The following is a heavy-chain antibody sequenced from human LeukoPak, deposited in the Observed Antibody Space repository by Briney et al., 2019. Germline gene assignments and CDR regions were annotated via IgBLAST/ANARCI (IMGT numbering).Heavy chain of an antibody. V-gene: IGHV1-2*02. D-gene: IGHD3-16*01. J-gene: IGHJ5*02. CDR1: GYTFTGYY. CDR3: ARESGWGGNWFDP. Sequence: ASVKVSCKASGYTFTGYYMHWVRQAPGQGLEWMGWINPNSGGTNYAQKFQGRVTMTRDTSISTAYMGLSRLRSDDTAVYYCARESGWGGNWFDPWGQGTLVTVSS. CDR2: INPNSGGT.